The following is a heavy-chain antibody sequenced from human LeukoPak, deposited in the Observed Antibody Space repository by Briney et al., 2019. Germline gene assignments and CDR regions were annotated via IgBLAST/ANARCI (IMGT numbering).Heavy chain of an antibody. CDR3: ARDYYGSGSYSYYFDY. J-gene: IGHJ4*02. CDR1: GFTFSSYW. V-gene: IGHV3-7*01. CDR2: IKQDGSEK. D-gene: IGHD3-10*01. Sequence: GSLRLSCAASGFTFSSYWMSWVRQAPGKGLEWVANIKQDGSEKYYVDSVKGRFTISRDNAKNSLYLQMNSLRAEDTAVYYCARDYYGSGSYSYYFDYWGQGTLVTVSS.